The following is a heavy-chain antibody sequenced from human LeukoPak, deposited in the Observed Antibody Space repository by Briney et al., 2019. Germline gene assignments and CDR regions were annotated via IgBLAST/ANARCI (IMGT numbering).Heavy chain of an antibody. CDR2: IIPIFGTA. V-gene: IGHV1-69*06. CDR3: AREVVAATGGVYYYYMDV. CDR1: GGTFSSYA. Sequence: SVKVSCKASGGTFSSYAISWVRQAPGQGLEWMGGIIPIFGTANYAQKFQGRVTITADKSTSTAYMELRSLRSDDTAVYYCAREVVAATGGVYYYYMDVWGKGTTVTVSS. D-gene: IGHD2-15*01. J-gene: IGHJ6*03.